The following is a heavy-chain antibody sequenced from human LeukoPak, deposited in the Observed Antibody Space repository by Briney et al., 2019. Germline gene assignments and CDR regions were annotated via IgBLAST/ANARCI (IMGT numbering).Heavy chain of an antibody. D-gene: IGHD6-13*01. CDR2: INHSGST. V-gene: IGHV4-34*01. CDR3: ARVVAIVAAGTYYFDY. CDR1: GGSFSGYY. J-gene: IGHJ4*02. Sequence: PSETLSITCAVYGGSFSGYYWSRIRQPPGKGLEWIGEINHSGSTNYNPSLKSRVTISVDTSKNQFSLKLSSVTAADTAVYYCARVVAIVAAGTYYFDYWGQGTLVTVSS.